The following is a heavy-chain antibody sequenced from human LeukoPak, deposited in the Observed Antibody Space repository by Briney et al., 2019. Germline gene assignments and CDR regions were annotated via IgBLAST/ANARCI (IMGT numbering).Heavy chain of an antibody. CDR2: IYYSGST. V-gene: IGHV4-39*07. CDR3: ARGRVVGYYDSSGPRYYMDV. D-gene: IGHD3-22*01. J-gene: IGHJ6*03. CDR1: GGSISSSSYY. Sequence: PSETLSLTCTVSGGSISSSSYYWGWIRQPPGKGLEWIGSIYYSGSTYYNPSLKSRVTISVDTSKNQFSLKLSSVTAADTAVYYCARGRVVGYYDSSGPRYYMDVWGKGTTVTISS.